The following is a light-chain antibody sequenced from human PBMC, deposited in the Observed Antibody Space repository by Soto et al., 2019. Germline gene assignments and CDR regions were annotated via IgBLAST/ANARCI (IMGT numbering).Light chain of an antibody. Sequence: QSALTQPASVSGSPGQSITISCTGTSSDIGAYNYVSWYQQHPGKAPKLMIYDVNIRPSGVSNRFSGSKSGNTASLTISGLQAEDEADYYCTSWTTSTTMIFGVGTKVTVL. CDR2: DVN. V-gene: IGLV2-14*03. J-gene: IGLJ2*01. CDR3: TSWTTSTTMI. CDR1: SSDIGAYNY.